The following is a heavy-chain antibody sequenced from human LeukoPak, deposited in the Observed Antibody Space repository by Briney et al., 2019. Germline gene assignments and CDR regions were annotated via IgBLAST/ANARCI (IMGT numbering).Heavy chain of an antibody. CDR1: GYTFTSYD. V-gene: IGHV1-8*01. J-gene: IGHJ3*02. CDR3: ASGIAAAGNDAFDI. D-gene: IGHD6-13*01. CDR2: MNPNSGNT. Sequence: GASVKVSCKASGYTFTSYDINWVRQATGQGLEWMGWMNPNSGNTGYAQKFQGRVTMTRNTSISTAYMGLSSLRSEDTAVYYCASGIAAAGNDAFDIWGQGTMVTVSS.